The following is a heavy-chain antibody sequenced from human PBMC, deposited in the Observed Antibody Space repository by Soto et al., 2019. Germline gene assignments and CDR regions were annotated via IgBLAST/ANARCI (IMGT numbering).Heavy chain of an antibody. V-gene: IGHV4-59*01. CDR1: GDSISSYY. CDR2: IYYSGST. D-gene: IGHD6-13*01. CDR3: ARVHVKRGPIAAAGTYYFDY. Sequence: SATLSLTCTVSGDSISSYYWSWIRQPPGKGLDWIGYIYYSGSTNYNPSLKSRVTISVDTSKNQFSLKLSSVTAADTAVYYCARVHVKRGPIAAAGTYYFDYWGQGTLVTVSS. J-gene: IGHJ4*02.